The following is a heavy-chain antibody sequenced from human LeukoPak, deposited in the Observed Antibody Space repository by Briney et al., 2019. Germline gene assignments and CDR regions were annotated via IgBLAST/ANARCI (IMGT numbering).Heavy chain of an antibody. CDR3: ARVRDYYDSSGYLNWFDP. Sequence: PSETLSLTCTVSGYSISSGYYWGWIRQPPGKGLEWIGSIYHSGSTYYNPSLKSRVTISVDTSKNQFSLKLSSVTAADTAVYYCARVRDYYDSSGYLNWFDPWGQGTLVTVSS. V-gene: IGHV4-38-2*02. CDR2: IYHSGST. D-gene: IGHD3-22*01. CDR1: GYSISSGYY. J-gene: IGHJ5*02.